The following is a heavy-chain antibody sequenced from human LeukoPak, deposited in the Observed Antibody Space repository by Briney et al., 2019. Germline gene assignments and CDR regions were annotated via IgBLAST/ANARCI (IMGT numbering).Heavy chain of an antibody. V-gene: IGHV3-49*04. Sequence: PGRSLRLSCTASGFTFDDYAMSWVRQAPGKGLEWVGFIGSTVYGGTIEYAASVKGRFTVSREDSISIAYLQMNNLKTEDTAVYYCTRTTGKFDYWGQGTLVTVSS. CDR1: GFTFDDYA. CDR2: IGSTVYGGTI. D-gene: IGHD3-9*01. CDR3: TRTTGKFDY. J-gene: IGHJ4*02.